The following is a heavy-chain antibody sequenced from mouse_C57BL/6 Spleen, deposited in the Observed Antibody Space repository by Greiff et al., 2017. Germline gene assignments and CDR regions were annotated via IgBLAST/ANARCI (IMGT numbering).Heavy chain of an antibody. D-gene: IGHD2-3*01. CDR2: ISSGGDYI. Sequence: EVQRVESGEGLVKPGGSLKLSCAASGFTFSSYAMSWVRQTPEKRLEWVAYISSGGDYIYYADTVKGRFTISRDNARNTLYLQMGSLKSENTAMYYCTRYGGYYPAWFAYWGQGTLVTVSA. J-gene: IGHJ3*01. CDR3: TRYGGYYPAWFAY. CDR1: GFTFSSYA. V-gene: IGHV5-9-1*02.